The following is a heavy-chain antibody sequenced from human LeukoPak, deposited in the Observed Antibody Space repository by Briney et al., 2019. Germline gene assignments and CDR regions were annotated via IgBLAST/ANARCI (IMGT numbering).Heavy chain of an antibody. CDR3: AKGRRFLEWLLN. V-gene: IGHV3-21*04. CDR2: ISSSSSYI. Sequence: GGSLRLSCAASGFTFSSYSMNWVRQAPGKGLEWVSSISSSSSYIYYADSVKGRFTISRDNAKNSLYLQMNSLRAEDTAVYYCAKGRRFLEWLLNWGQGTLVTVSS. D-gene: IGHD3-3*01. CDR1: GFTFSSYS. J-gene: IGHJ4*02.